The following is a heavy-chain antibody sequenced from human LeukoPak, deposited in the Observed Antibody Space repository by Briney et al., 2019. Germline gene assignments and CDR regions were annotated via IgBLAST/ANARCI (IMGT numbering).Heavy chain of an antibody. CDR1: GGTFSRYA. V-gene: IGHV1-69*01. CDR3: ATSGGDYYYYSLDV. D-gene: IGHD3-10*01. J-gene: IGHJ6*03. CDR2: IIPVLGTT. Sequence: GSSVKVSCKASGGTFSRYAISWVRQAPGQGLEWMGGIIPVLGTTNYAQTFQNKVTITADESTSTTYMELSSQTSEDTAVYYCATSGGDYYYYSLDVWGKGTPVTISS.